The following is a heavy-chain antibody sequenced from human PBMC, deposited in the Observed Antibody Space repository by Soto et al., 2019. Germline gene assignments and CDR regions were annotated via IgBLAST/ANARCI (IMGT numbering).Heavy chain of an antibody. CDR3: AGDTRSNYGRHFDY. CDR2: IWYDGSNK. Sequence: GGSLRLSCAASGFTFSSYGMHWVRQAPGKGLEWVAVIWYDGSNKYYADSVKGRFTISRDNSKNTLYLQMNSLRAEDTAVYYCAGDTRSNYGRHFDYWGQGTLVTVSS. V-gene: IGHV3-33*01. J-gene: IGHJ4*02. D-gene: IGHD4-4*01. CDR1: GFTFSSYG.